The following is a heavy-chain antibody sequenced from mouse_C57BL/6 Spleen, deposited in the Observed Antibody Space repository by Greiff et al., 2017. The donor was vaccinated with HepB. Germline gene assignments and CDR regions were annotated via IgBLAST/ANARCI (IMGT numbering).Heavy chain of an antibody. D-gene: IGHD4-1*01. Sequence: VQLKESGPGMVKPSQSLSLTCTVTGYSITSGYDWHWIRHFPGNKLEWMGYISYSGSTNYNPSLKSRISITHDTSKNHFFLKLNSVTTEDTATYYCARANWADWYFDVWGTGTTVTVSS. CDR2: ISYSGST. CDR3: ARANWADWYFDV. J-gene: IGHJ1*03. CDR1: GYSITSGYD. V-gene: IGHV3-1*01.